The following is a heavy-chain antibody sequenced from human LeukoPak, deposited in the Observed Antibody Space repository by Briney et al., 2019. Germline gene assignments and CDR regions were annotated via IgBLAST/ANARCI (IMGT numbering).Heavy chain of an antibody. CDR3: ARDGTIAVADHYFDY. Sequence: GASVKVSCKASGGTFSSYAISWVRQAPGQGLEWMGRIIPIFGTANYAQEFQGRVTITTDESTSTAYMELSSLRSEDTAVYYCARDGTIAVADHYFDYWGQGTLVTVSS. CDR2: IIPIFGTA. J-gene: IGHJ4*02. D-gene: IGHD6-19*01. V-gene: IGHV1-69*05. CDR1: GGTFSSYA.